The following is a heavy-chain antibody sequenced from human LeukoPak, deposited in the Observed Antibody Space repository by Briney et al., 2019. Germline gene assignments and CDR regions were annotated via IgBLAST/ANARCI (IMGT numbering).Heavy chain of an antibody. CDR1: GFTFGSYW. V-gene: IGHV3-7*03. CDR3: ASAGGDSRSPLPFYY. CDR2: IKQDGSEK. J-gene: IGHJ4*02. D-gene: IGHD6-6*01. Sequence: PGGSLRLSCAASGFTFGSYWMSWVRQAPGKGLEWVANIKQDGSEKYYVDSVKGRFTISRDNAENSLSLQMNSLRAEDTAVHYCASAGGDSRSPLPFYYWGQGTLVTVSS.